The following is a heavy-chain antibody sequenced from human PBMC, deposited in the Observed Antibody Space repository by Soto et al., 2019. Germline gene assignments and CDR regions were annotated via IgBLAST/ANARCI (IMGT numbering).Heavy chain of an antibody. D-gene: IGHD3-3*02. J-gene: IGHJ5*02. V-gene: IGHV4-39*01. CDR1: GDSIISSDFY. CDR2: IFYLGSS. CDR3: ARHSLALRKNNWFDP. Sequence: SETLSLTCTVSGDSIISSDFYWGWGRQPPGKGLEWIGSIFYLGSSYYNPSLKSRVTMSVDTSKNQFSLRLRSVTAADTALYFCARHSLALRKNNWFDPWGQGIMVTVSS.